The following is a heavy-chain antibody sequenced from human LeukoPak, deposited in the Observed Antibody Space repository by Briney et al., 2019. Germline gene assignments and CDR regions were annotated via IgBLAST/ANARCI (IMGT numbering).Heavy chain of an antibody. V-gene: IGHV4-59*08. CDR2: IYYSGST. J-gene: IGHJ4*02. Sequence: TSETLSLTCTVSGGSISTYYWSWIRQPPGKGLEWIGYIYYSGSTNYNPSLKSRVTISLDTSGSRFSLKLSSVTAADTAVYYCARVGYFDWLLYYFDYWGQGTLVTVSS. D-gene: IGHD3-9*01. CDR1: GGSISTYY. CDR3: ARVGYFDWLLYYFDY.